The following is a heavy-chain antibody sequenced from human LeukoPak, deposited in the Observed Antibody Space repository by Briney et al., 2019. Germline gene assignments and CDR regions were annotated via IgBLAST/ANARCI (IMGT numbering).Heavy chain of an antibody. CDR1: GFTFSSYN. D-gene: IGHD2-2*02. CDR3: ARDSPIVVVPAAIGGDFDY. Sequence: GGTLRLSCAASGFTFSSYNMNWVRQAPGKGLGWVSVIYGGGSTYYADSVKGRFTISRDTSKNTLYLQMNSLRAEDTAVYYCARDSPIVVVPAAIGGDFDYWGQGTLVTVSS. CDR2: IYGGGST. J-gene: IGHJ4*02. V-gene: IGHV3-53*01.